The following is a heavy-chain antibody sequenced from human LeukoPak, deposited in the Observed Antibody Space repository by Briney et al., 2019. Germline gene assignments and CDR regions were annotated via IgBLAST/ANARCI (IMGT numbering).Heavy chain of an antibody. CDR2: IYYSGST. V-gene: IGHV4-59*08. J-gene: IGHJ6*02. CDR3: ARHTKVTAISYGMDV. CDR1: GGSISSYY. Sequence: PSETLSPTCTVSGGSISSYYCSWIRQPPGRGLEWIGYIYYSGSTNYNPSLKSRLTISVDTSKNQFSLKMSSVCAADTAVYYCARHTKVTAISYGMDVWGQGTAVTVAS. D-gene: IGHD2-21*02.